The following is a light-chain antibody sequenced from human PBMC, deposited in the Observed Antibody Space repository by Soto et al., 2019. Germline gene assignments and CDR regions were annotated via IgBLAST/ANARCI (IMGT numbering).Light chain of an antibody. CDR1: NIGSKS. CDR2: DDS. CDR3: QVWDSSSDHPVV. V-gene: IGLV3-21*02. J-gene: IGLJ2*01. Sequence: SYELTQPPSVSVAPGQTARITCGGNNIGSKSVHWYQHKPGQAPVLVVYDDSDRPSGIPERFSGSNSGNTATLTISRVEAGAEDDADCQVWDSSSDHPVVFGGGTKVTVL.